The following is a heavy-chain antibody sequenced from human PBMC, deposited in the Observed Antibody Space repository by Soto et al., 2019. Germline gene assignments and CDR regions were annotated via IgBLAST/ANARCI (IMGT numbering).Heavy chain of an antibody. V-gene: IGHV3-30*18. J-gene: IGHJ3*02. Sequence: GGSLRLGXAASGFTFSSYGMHWVRQAPGKGLEWVAVISYDGRNEYYGDSVKGRLTISRDNSKNTLYLQMNSLRAEDTAVYYCAKDMEMSTKKSAFDIWGQGTTVTV. CDR3: AKDMEMSTKKSAFDI. CDR2: ISYDGRNE. D-gene: IGHD5-12*01. CDR1: GFTFSSYG.